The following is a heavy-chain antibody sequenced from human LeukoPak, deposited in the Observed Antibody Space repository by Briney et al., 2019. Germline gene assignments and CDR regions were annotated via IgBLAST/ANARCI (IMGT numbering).Heavy chain of an antibody. Sequence: GGSLRLSCTASKFIFTTYAMTWVRQAPGKGLEWVSSINASGDETSYADSVNGRFTISRDTSRNTLYLQMNNLRVEDTAVYFCAAFPRSMIRGINMDPIDYWGQGTLVTVSS. D-gene: IGHD3-10*01. V-gene: IGHV3-23*01. CDR1: KFIFTTYA. J-gene: IGHJ4*02. CDR2: INASGDET. CDR3: AAFPRSMIRGINMDPIDY.